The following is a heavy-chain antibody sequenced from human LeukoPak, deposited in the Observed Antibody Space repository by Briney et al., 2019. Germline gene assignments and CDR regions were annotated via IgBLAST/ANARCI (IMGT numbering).Heavy chain of an antibody. CDR3: AASHHHYYDSSGYPDRLDY. D-gene: IGHD3-22*01. V-gene: IGHV1-58*02. Sequence: SVKVSRKASGFTFTSSAMQWVRQARGQRLEWIGWIVVGSGNTNYAQKFQERVTITRDMSTSTAYMELSSLRSEDTAVYYCAASHHHYYDSSGYPDRLDYWGQGTLVTVSS. CDR1: GFTFTSSA. CDR2: IVVGSGNT. J-gene: IGHJ4*02.